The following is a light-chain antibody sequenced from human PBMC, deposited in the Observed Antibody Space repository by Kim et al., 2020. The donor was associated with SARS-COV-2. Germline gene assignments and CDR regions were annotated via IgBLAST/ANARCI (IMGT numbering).Light chain of an antibody. CDR3: QAWDSSTVV. J-gene: IGLJ1*01. V-gene: IGLV3-1*01. CDR2: QDT. Sequence: SYELTQPPSVSVSPGQTASITCSGDKLGDKYACWYQQKPGQSPVLVIYQDTERPSGIPERFSGSNSGNTATLTISGTQAMDEADYYCQAWDSSTVVFGTG. CDR1: KLGDKY.